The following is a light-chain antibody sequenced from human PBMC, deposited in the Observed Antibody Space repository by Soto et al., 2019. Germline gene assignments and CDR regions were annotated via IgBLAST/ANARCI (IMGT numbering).Light chain of an antibody. Sequence: EIVLTQSPGTLSLSLGERATLSCRASQSVSSSFLAWYQQKPGQAPRLLIYGASSRATGIPDRFSGSEYGTDFTITISRLEPEDFAVYYCQQYDSSPRTFCPGTKVDIK. J-gene: IGKJ3*01. CDR3: QQYDSSPRT. CDR1: QSVSSSF. V-gene: IGKV3-20*01. CDR2: GAS.